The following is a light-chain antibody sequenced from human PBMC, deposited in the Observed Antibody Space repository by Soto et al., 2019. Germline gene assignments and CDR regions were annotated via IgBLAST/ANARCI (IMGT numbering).Light chain of an antibody. CDR1: QNIIRY. J-gene: IGKJ3*01. CDR3: QQSSSAPLT. CDR2: VTS. V-gene: IGKV1-39*01. Sequence: DLQLTQSPSSLSASVGDRVTITCRASQNIIRYLNWYQQIPGKAPKLLISVTSNLQSGVPSRFSGSGSGTDFTLTINSLQPEDFATYYCQQSSSAPLTFGPGTKVDIK.